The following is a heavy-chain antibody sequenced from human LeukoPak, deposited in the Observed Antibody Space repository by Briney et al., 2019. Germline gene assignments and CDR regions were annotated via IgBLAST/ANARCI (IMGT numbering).Heavy chain of an antibody. V-gene: IGHV3-23*01. CDR3: AKRGLASSWS. CDR2: ISGSGGST. D-gene: IGHD6-13*01. Sequence: PGGSLRLSCAASGFTFSSYAMRWVRQATGKGLEWVSAISGSGGSTYYADSVKGRFTISRDNSKNTLYLQMNSLRAEDTAVYYCAKRGLASSWSWGQGTLVTVSS. CDR1: GFTFSSYA. J-gene: IGHJ5*02.